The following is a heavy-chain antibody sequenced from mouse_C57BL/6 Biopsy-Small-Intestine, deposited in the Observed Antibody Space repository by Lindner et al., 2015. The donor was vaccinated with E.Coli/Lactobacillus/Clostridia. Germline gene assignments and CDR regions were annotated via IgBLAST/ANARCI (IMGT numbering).Heavy chain of an antibody. CDR2: IYPRSGQT. V-gene: IGHV1-81*01. CDR3: ARPFDGYYLDY. CDR1: GYTFTSYG. J-gene: IGHJ2*01. Sequence: VQLQESGAELARPGASVKLSCKASGYTFTSYGISWVKQRTGQGLEWIGEIYPRSGQTYYNEKFKGKATLTADKSSSTAYMELRSLTSEDSAVYFCARPFDGYYLDYWGQGTTLTVSS. D-gene: IGHD2-3*01.